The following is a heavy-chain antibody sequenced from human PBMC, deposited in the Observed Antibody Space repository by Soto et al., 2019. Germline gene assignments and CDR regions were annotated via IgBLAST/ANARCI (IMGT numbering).Heavy chain of an antibody. V-gene: IGHV3-11*01. D-gene: IGHD3-10*01. Sequence: QVQLVESGGGLVKPGGSLRLYCVASGFTLSDYYMSWIRQAPGKGLEWVSYISSSGTIDNYADSVKGRFTISRDNAKNSLFPQMNGLRAEDTAVYYCARRTMGNYYYMDVWGKGTTVTVSS. J-gene: IGHJ6*03. CDR1: GFTLSDYY. CDR3: ARRTMGNYYYMDV. CDR2: ISSSGTID.